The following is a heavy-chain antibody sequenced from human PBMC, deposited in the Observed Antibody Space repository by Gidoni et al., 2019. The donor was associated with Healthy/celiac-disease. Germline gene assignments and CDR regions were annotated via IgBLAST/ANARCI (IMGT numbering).Heavy chain of an antibody. CDR1: GFTFSSSS. D-gene: IGHD6-13*01. Sequence: VQLVESGGGLVQPGGSLRLSCAASGFTFSSSSMNWGRQAPGKGLGWFSSISSSSSTISYADSVKGRFTISRDNAKNSLYLQMNSLRDEDTAVYYCARDSAAGAHNWFDPWGQGTLVTVSS. V-gene: IGHV3-48*02. J-gene: IGHJ5*02. CDR3: ARDSAAGAHNWFDP. CDR2: ISSSSSTI.